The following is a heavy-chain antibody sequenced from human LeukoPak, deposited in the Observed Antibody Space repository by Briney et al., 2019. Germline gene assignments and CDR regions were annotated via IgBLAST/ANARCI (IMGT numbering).Heavy chain of an antibody. V-gene: IGHV4-59*02. J-gene: IGHJ4*02. CDR3: ASLSSGWYGDFDY. Sequence: PSETLSLTCTVSGGSVSSYYWSWIRQPRGKGLEWIGYIYYSGSTNYNPSLKSRVTMSVDTSKNQFSLKLSSVTAADTAVYYCASLSSGWYGDFDYWGQGTLVTVSS. D-gene: IGHD6-19*01. CDR2: IYYSGST. CDR1: GGSVSSYY.